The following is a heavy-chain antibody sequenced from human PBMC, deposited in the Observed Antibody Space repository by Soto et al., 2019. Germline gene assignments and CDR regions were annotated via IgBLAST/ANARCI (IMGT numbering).Heavy chain of an antibody. CDR1: GGTFSSYA. V-gene: IGHV1-69*01. CDR3: ATSGYYYDSSGYYPLRYFDL. CDR2: IIPIFGTA. D-gene: IGHD3-22*01. Sequence: VQLVQSGAEVKKPGSSVKVSCKASGGTFSSYAISWVRQAPGQGLEWMGGIIPIFGTANYAQKFQGRVTITADESTSTAYMELSSLRSEDTAVYYCATSGYYYDSSGYYPLRYFDLWGRGTLVTVSS. J-gene: IGHJ2*01.